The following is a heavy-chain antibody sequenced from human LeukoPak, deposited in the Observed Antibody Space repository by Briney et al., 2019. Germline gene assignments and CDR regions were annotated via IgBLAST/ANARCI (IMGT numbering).Heavy chain of an antibody. CDR2: ITSGGTK. CDR3: TRGTNDYGGIERKKPFDY. D-gene: IGHD4-23*01. V-gene: IGHV3-11*04. Sequence: GGSLRLSCAASGFTFSDYYMSWIRQAPGKGLEWVSYITSGGTKYYVDSVKGRFTISRDNSKNTLYLQMSSLRAEDTAVYYCTRGTNDYGGIERKKPFDYWGQGTLVTVSS. J-gene: IGHJ4*02. CDR1: GFTFSDYY.